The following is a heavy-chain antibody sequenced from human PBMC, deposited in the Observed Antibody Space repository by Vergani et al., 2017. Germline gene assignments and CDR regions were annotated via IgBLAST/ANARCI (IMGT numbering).Heavy chain of an antibody. CDR3: AKEGPGY. CDR2: ISWNSGSI. J-gene: IGHJ4*02. CDR1: GFTFDDYA. D-gene: IGHD1-14*01. V-gene: IGHV3-9*01. Sequence: EVQLVESGGGLVQPGRSLRLSCAASGFTFDDYAMHWVRQAPGKGLEWVSGISWNSGSIGYADSVKGRFIISRDNAKNSLYLQMNSLRAEDTALYYCAKEGPGYWGQGTLVTVSS.